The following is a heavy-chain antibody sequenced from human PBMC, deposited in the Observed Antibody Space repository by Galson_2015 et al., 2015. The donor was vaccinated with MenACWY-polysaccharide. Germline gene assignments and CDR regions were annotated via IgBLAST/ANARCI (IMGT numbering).Heavy chain of an antibody. CDR1: GGSISSYY. J-gene: IGHJ2*01. D-gene: IGHD6-19*01. CDR3: ARAIAVAGQRRDFDL. CDR2: INYSGST. V-gene: IGHV4-59*01. Sequence: LSLTCTVSGGSISSYYWNWIRQPPGEGLEWVGYINYSGSTNHNPSLKSRVTMSVDTSKNQFSLNLTSVTDADTAVYYCARAIAVAGQRRDFDLWGRGTLVTVSS.